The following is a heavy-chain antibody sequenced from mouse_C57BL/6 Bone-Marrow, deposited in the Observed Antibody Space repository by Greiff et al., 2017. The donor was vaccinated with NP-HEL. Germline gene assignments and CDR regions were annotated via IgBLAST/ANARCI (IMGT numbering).Heavy chain of an antibody. CDR1: GYRLTRWG. J-gene: IGHJ2*01. D-gene: IGHD1-1*01. V-gene: IGHV1-55*01. CDR2: IYPGSGST. Sequence: QVQLQQPGAELVKPGASVKMYCKAFGYRLTRWGGTLVEGVSGQGLEWIGDIYPGSGSTNYNEKFKSKATLTVDTSSSTAYMQLSSLTSEDSAVYYCAYYGYYFDYWGQGTTLTVSS. CDR3: AYYGYYFDY.